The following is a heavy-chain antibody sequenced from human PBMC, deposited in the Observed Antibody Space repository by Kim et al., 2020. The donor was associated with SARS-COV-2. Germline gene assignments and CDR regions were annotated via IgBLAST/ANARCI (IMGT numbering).Heavy chain of an antibody. Sequence: SVKVSCKASGGTFSSYAISWVRQAPGQGLEWMGGIIPIFGTANYAQKFQGRVTITADESTSTAYMELSSLRSEDTAVYYCARERRYSGYDLHYWGQGTLVTVSS. V-gene: IGHV1-69*13. CDR2: IIPIFGTA. CDR3: ARERRYSGYDLHY. CDR1: GGTFSSYA. J-gene: IGHJ4*02. D-gene: IGHD5-12*01.